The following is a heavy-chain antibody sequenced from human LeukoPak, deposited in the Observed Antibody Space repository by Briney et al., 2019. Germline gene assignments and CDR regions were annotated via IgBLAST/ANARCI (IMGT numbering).Heavy chain of an antibody. V-gene: IGHV4-59*08. Sequence: SETLSLTCTVSGGSISSYYWSWIRQPPGKGLEWIGYIYYSGSTNYNPSLKSRVTISVDTSKNQFSLKLSSVTAADTAVYYCARASSSWYSRDFGYYFDYWGQGTLVTVSS. CDR3: ARASSSWYSRDFGYYFDY. D-gene: IGHD6-13*01. CDR1: GGSISSYY. J-gene: IGHJ4*02. CDR2: IYYSGST.